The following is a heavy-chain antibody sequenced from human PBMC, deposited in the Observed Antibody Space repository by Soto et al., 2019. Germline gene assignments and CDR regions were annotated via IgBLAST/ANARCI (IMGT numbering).Heavy chain of an antibody. V-gene: IGHV4-59*01. J-gene: IGHJ3*02. CDR3: ARKPMNTHAFDI. CDR1: GGSINTYY. Sequence: SETLSLTCTVSGGSINTYYWTWIRQPPGKGLEWIGYIYYTGNTYYNPSLKSRVTISVDTSKNQFSLKLSSVTAADTAVYYCARKPMNTHAFDIWGQGTMVTVSS. CDR2: IYYTGNT.